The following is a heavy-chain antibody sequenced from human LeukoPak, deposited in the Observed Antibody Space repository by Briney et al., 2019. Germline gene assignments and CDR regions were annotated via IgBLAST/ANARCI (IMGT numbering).Heavy chain of an antibody. J-gene: IGHJ4*02. V-gene: IGHV3-7*02. CDR3: ARGTTYFDY. CDR1: GFTFSNHW. CDR2: TKQDGNEK. Sequence: GGSLRLSCAASGFTFSNHWMSWVRQAREKGLEWVANTKQDGNEKYYVDSVKGRFTISRDNAKNSLYLQMNSLRAEDTAVYYCARGTTYFDYRGQGALVTVSS. D-gene: IGHD4-11*01.